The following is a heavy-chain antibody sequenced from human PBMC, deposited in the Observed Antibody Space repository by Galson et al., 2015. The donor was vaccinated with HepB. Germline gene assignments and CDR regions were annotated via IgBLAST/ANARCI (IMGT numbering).Heavy chain of an antibody. Sequence: SVKVSCKVSGYSLTDLSIHWVRQVPGEGLEWVGGFDSGNGEMIYAQKFQGRVTMAEDTSTDTAYLTLTSLRSEDTALYYCATRYNRTYSQPLDDWGQGTQVIVSS. CDR1: GYSLTDLS. CDR3: ATRYNRTYSQPLDD. V-gene: IGHV1-24*01. J-gene: IGHJ4*02. D-gene: IGHD1-1*01. CDR2: FDSGNGEM.